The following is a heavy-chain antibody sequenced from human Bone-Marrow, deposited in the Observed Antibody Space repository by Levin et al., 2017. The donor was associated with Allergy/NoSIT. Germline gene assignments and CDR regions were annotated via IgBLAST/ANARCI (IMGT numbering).Heavy chain of an antibody. D-gene: IGHD3-16*01. J-gene: IGHJ6*02. CDR2: VSHEGSKQ. CDR3: VKEAGMGYYYYYGLDV. CDR1: GFSFSSFA. Sequence: GGSLRLSCTTSGFSFSSFAIHWVRQAPGAGLEWVAVVSHEGSKQYYAESVQGRFTISRDKSKKTVDLQMNSLRPDDTAVYYCVKEAGMGYYYYYGLDVWGQGTTVIVSS. V-gene: IGHV3-30*18.